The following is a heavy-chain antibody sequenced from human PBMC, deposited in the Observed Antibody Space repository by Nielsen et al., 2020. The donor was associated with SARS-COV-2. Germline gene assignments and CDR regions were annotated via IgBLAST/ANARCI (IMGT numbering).Heavy chain of an antibody. CDR1: GGSISSGDYY. CDR3: ARESRAGILTGYHAFNWFDP. D-gene: IGHD3-9*01. V-gene: IGHV4-30-4*01. CDR2: IYYSGST. Sequence: TLSLTCTVSGGSISSGDYYWSWIRQPPGKGLEWIGYIYYSGSTYYNPSLKSRVTISVDTSKNQFSLKLSSVTAADTAVYYCARESRAGILTGYHAFNWFDPWGQGTLVTVSS. J-gene: IGHJ5*02.